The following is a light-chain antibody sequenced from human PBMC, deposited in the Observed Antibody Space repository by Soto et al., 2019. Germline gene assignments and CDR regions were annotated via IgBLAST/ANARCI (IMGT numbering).Light chain of an antibody. Sequence: EIVLTQSPGTLSLSPGERATLSCRASQSVSASFLAWYQQKPGQAPRLLIYGASSRATGIPDRFSGSGSGTAFTLTISRLEPEDDEVYYCQQRGTFGQGTKLEIK. CDR1: QSVSASF. CDR3: QQRGT. J-gene: IGKJ2*02. V-gene: IGKV3-20*01. CDR2: GAS.